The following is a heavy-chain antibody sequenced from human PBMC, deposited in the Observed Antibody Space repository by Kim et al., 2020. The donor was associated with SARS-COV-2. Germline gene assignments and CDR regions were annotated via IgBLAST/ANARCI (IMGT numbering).Heavy chain of an antibody. J-gene: IGHJ3*02. V-gene: IGHV3-23*01. CDR1: GFTFSNYV. D-gene: IGHD1-26*01. CDR2: ISDSGGST. Sequence: GGSLRLSCAASGFTFSNYVINWVRQAPGKGLEWVSSISDSGGSTYYADSVKGRFTISRDNSKNTLYLQMNSLRPEDTAVYYCAKGRGTYSYDVFDIWGQGTMVTVSS. CDR3: AKGRGTYSYDVFDI.